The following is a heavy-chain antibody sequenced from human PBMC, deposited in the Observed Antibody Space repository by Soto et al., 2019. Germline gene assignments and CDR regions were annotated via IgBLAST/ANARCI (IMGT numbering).Heavy chain of an antibody. J-gene: IGHJ6*04. CDR2: LYFSGIT. V-gene: IGHV4-59*01. Sequence: SETLSLTCTVSGGSINDYYWSWIRQSPGKGLEWIGHLYFSGITNYNPSLKSRVTISLDTSKNQFSLKLSSVTAADTAVYYCARDRNVLLWFVCLSGEGGGNLMYGSGKG. CDR3: ARDRNVLLWFVCLSGEGGGNLMYG. CDR1: GGSINDYY. D-gene: IGHD3-10*01.